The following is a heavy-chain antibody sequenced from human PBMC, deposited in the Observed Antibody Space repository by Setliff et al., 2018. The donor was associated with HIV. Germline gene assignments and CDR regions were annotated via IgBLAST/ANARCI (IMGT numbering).Heavy chain of an antibody. CDR3: ARVKKRLTIFGVVIEDYMDI. D-gene: IGHD3-3*01. CDR2: IYYSGSG. V-gene: IGHV4-39*06. J-gene: IGHJ6*03. CDR1: GGSISSSSYY. Sequence: PSETLSLTCTVSGGSISSSSYYWGWIRQPPGKGLEWIGSIYYSGSGYYNSSLKTRLTVSKDTSKNQVVLTMTNMDPVDTATYYCARVKKRLTIFGVVIEDYMDIWGKGTKVTVSS.